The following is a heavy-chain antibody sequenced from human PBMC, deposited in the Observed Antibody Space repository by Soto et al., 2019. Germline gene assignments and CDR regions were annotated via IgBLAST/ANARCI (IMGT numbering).Heavy chain of an antibody. Sequence: QVQLVESGGGVVQPGRSLRLSCAASGFTFSSYGMHWVRQAPGKGLEWVAVISYDGSNKYYADSVKGRFTISRDNSKNTLYLQMNSLRAEDTAVYYCAKGDGEFEYSSSSAIYYGMDVWGQGTTVTVSS. CDR3: AKGDGEFEYSSSSAIYYGMDV. V-gene: IGHV3-30*18. CDR2: ISYDGSNK. CDR1: GFTFSSYG. D-gene: IGHD6-6*01. J-gene: IGHJ6*02.